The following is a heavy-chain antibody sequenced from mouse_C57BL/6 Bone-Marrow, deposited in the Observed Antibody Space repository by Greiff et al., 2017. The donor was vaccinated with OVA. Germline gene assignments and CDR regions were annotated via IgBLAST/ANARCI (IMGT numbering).Heavy chain of an antibody. CDR3: ARWVYYYGSSYYAMDY. Sequence: QVQLQQPGTELVKPGASVKLSCKASGYTFTSYWMHWVKQRPGQGLEWIGNINPSNGGTNYNEKFKSKATLTVDKSSSTADMQLSSLTSEDSAVYYCARWVYYYGSSYYAMDYWGQGTSVTVSS. J-gene: IGHJ4*01. CDR1: GYTFTSYW. D-gene: IGHD1-1*01. V-gene: IGHV1-53*01. CDR2: INPSNGGT.